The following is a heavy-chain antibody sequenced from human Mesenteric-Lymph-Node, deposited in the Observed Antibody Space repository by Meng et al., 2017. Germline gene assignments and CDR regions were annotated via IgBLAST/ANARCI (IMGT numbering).Heavy chain of an antibody. CDR2: IDDSGST. J-gene: IGHJ4*02. CDR3: ARGKQDAWELLAY. Sequence: QESGPGMVRHSGTLSLTCGVSGVSISSNIRWTWVRQPPGKGLEWIGDIDDSGSTNYNPSLNSRISISLDKSKNHFSLKVNSVTAADTAVYYCARGKQDAWELLAYWGQGALVTVSS. V-gene: IGHV4-4*02. D-gene: IGHD1-26*01. CDR1: GVSISSNIR.